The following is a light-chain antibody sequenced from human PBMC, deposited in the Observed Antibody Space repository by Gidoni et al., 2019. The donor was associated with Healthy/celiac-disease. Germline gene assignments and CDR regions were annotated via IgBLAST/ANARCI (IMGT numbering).Light chain of an antibody. Sequence: IQLTQSPSSLSASVGDRVTITCRASQGISSYLAWYQQKPGKAPKLLTYAASTLQSGVPSRFSGSGSGTDFTLTISSLQPEDFATYYCQQLNSYPITCGQGTRLEIK. CDR2: AAS. CDR1: QGISSY. J-gene: IGKJ5*01. V-gene: IGKV1-9*01. CDR3: QQLNSYPIT.